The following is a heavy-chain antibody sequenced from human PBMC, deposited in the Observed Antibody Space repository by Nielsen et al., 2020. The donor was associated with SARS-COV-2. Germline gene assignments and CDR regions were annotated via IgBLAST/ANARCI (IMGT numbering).Heavy chain of an antibody. D-gene: IGHD3-3*01. V-gene: IGHV3-74*01. J-gene: IGHJ6*04. CDR1: GFTFSSTY. CDR2: INPSGSGT. CDR3: AGGADFWSGTQKYYMDV. Sequence: GESLKISCSASGFTFSSTYMDWVRQAPGQGLVWVSRINPSGSGTAYAESVKGRFAVSRDNAENTVVLQIHSLRVEDTALYYCAGGADFWSGTQKYYMDVWGKGTTVTVSS.